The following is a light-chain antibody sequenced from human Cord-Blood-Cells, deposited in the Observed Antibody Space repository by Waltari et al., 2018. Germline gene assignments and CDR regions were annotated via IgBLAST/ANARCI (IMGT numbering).Light chain of an antibody. V-gene: IGLV6-57*01. CDR3: QSYDSSNYV. CDR1: TGTIASTY. J-gene: IGLJ1*01. Sequence: NFMLTQPHSVSASPGKQVTTSCTRTTGTIASTYVPLYHQRPGSSPTTVIYEDNQRPSGVPDRFSGSIDSSSNSASLTISGLKTEDEADYYCQSYDSSNYVFGTGTKVTVL. CDR2: EDN.